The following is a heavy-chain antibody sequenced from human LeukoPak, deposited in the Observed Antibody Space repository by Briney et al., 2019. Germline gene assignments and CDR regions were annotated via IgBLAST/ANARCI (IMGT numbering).Heavy chain of an antibody. Sequence: SETLSLTCTVSGGSISRYYWSWIRQPPGKGLEWIGYIYYSGSTNYNPSLKSRVTISVDTSKNQFSLKLSSVTAADTAVYYCARVGIVGATLAFDIWGQGTMVPVSS. CDR2: IYYSGST. V-gene: IGHV4-59*01. CDR1: GGSISRYY. D-gene: IGHD1-26*01. CDR3: ARVGIVGATLAFDI. J-gene: IGHJ3*02.